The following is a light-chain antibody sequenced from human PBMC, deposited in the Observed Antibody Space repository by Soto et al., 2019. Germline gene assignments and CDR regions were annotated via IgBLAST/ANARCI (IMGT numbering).Light chain of an antibody. CDR1: SSEVGGYDY. V-gene: IGLV2-8*01. J-gene: IGLJ2*01. CDR2: EVS. CDR3: SSFAGNNNLV. Sequence: QSALTQPPSASGSPGQSFTISGTGTSSEVGGYDYVSWYQQHPGKAPKLMISEVSKRPSGVPDRFSGSKSGNTASLTVSGLKAEDEADYYCSSFAGNNNLVFGGGTKLTVL.